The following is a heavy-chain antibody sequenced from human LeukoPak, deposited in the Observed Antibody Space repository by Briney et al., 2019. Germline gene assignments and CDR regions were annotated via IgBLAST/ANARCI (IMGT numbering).Heavy chain of an antibody. D-gene: IGHD5-18*01. V-gene: IGHV1-3*03. CDR3: ARARYATRIWPKSRYDYYHYMDV. CDR1: GYTFTSYT. Sequence: ASVKVSCKASGYTFTSYTIHWVRQAPGQRLEWMGWINAGNGNTKYSQEFQDRVTITRDTSASTAYMELSSLRSEDMAVYYCARARYATRIWPKSRYDYYHYMDVWGKGTTVTVSS. CDR2: INAGNGNT. J-gene: IGHJ6*03.